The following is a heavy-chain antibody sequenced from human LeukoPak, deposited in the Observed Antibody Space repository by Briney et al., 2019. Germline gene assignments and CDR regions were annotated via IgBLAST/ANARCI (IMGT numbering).Heavy chain of an antibody. CDR1: GGSFSGYY. Sequence: SETQSLTCAVYGGSFSGYYWSWIRQPPGKGLEWIGEINHSGSTNYNPSLKSRVTISVDTSKNQFSLKLSSVTAADTAVYYCASRASDTVVQNINWFDPWGQGTLVTVSS. J-gene: IGHJ5*02. V-gene: IGHV4-34*01. CDR2: INHSGST. CDR3: ASRASDTVVQNINWFDP. D-gene: IGHD4-23*01.